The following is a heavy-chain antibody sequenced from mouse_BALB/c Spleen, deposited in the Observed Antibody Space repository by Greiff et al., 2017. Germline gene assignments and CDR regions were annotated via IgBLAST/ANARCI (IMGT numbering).Heavy chain of an antibody. D-gene: IGHD1-1*01. V-gene: IGHV1S81*02. CDR3: ARRNYYGSSYGWFAY. Sequence: QVQLKQPGAELVKPGASVKLSCKASGYTFTSYWMHWVKQRPGQGLEWIGEINPSNGRTNYNEKFKSKATLTVVKSSSTAYMQLSSLTSEDSAVYYCARRNYYGSSYGWFAYWGQGTLVTVSA. J-gene: IGHJ3*01. CDR1: GYTFTSYW. CDR2: INPSNGRT.